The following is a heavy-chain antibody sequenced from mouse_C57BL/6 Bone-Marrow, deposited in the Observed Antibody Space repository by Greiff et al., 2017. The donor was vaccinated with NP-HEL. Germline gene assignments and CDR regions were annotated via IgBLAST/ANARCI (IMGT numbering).Heavy chain of an antibody. J-gene: IGHJ4*01. CDR2: INPSSGYT. CDR3: ARREFITTVVATDYYAMDY. D-gene: IGHD1-1*01. CDR1: GYTFTSYT. V-gene: IGHV1-4*01. Sequence: QVQLQQSGAELARPGASVKMSCKASGYTFTSYTMHWVKQRPGQGLEWIGYINPSSGYTKYNQKFKDKATLTADKSSSTAYMQLSSLTSEDSAVYYCARREFITTVVATDYYAMDYWGQGTSVTVSS.